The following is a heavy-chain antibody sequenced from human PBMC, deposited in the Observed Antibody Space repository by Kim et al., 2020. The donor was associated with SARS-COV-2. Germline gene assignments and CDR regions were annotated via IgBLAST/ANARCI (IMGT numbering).Heavy chain of an antibody. CDR2: NT. Sequence: NTNHAQRLQGRVTMTTDTAKSTAYMELGSLRSDDTAGYYCARDSGSYLDYWGQGTLVTVSS. V-gene: IGHV1-18*01. D-gene: IGHD1-26*01. J-gene: IGHJ4*02. CDR3: ARDSGSYLDY.